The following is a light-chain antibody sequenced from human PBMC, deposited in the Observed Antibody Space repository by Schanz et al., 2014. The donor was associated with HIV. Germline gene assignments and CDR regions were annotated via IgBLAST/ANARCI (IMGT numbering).Light chain of an antibody. CDR2: NVN. J-gene: IGLJ2*01. CDR3: SSYAGSNVV. V-gene: IGLV2-8*01. CDR1: SSDVGSYDY. Sequence: QSALIQPPSVSGSPGQSVTISCTGTSSDVGSYDYVSWFQQHPGTVPNPMIYNVNTQPSRVPDRFSGSKSGNAASMTISGLQAEDEAHYYCSSYAGSNVVFGGGTKLTVL.